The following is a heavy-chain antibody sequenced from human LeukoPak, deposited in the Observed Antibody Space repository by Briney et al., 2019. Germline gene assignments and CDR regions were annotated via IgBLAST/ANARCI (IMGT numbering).Heavy chain of an antibody. CDR1: GYTFTSNA. CDR3: ASFFCTSALCYYLDY. CDR2: INTNTGNP. V-gene: IGHV7-4-1*02. D-gene: IGHD2-8*01. Sequence: ASVKVSCKASGYTFTSNALGWVRQAPGQGLEGMGWINTNTGNPTYAQGFTGRFVFSLDTSDNTAYLQISSLQAEDTAVYSCASFFCTSALCYYLDYWGQGTLVTVSS. J-gene: IGHJ4*02.